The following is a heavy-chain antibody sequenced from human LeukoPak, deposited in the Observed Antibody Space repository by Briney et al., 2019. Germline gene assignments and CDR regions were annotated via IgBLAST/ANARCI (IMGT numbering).Heavy chain of an antibody. CDR1: GGSFSGYY. CDR2: INHSGST. V-gene: IGHV4-34*01. J-gene: IGHJ6*03. Sequence: SETLSLTCAVYGGSFSGYYWSRIRQPPGKGLEWIGEINHSGSTNYNPSLKSRVTISVDTSKNQFSLKLSSVTAADTAVYYCARHAYCSSTSCLDYYYYYMDVWGKGTTVTISS. D-gene: IGHD2-2*01. CDR3: ARHAYCSSTSCLDYYYYYMDV.